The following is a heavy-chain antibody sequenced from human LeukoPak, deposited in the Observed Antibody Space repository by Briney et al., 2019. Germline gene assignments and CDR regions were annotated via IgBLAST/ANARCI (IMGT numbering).Heavy chain of an antibody. Sequence: PSETLSLTCTVSGGPISSSIYYWGWIRQPPGKGLEWIGSISYSGNNFYNPSLKSRVTISVDTSKNEFSLKLNSVTAADTAVYYCARYVKSGEDYFDYWGQGSLVTVSS. CDR2: ISYSGNN. J-gene: IGHJ4*02. CDR1: GGPISSSIYY. V-gene: IGHV4-39*01. D-gene: IGHD3-10*01. CDR3: ARYVKSGEDYFDY.